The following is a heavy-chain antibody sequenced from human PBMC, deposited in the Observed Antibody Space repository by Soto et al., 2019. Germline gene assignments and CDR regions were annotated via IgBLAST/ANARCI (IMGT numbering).Heavy chain of an antibody. D-gene: IGHD3-3*01. CDR1: VFNFSSSG. V-gene: IGHV3-30*18. CDR2: ISYDGNNN. CDR3: AKGQRFLELYLTACSGLDV. J-gene: IGHJ6*02. Sequence: PGESLKISCAASVFNFSSSGVHWVRQAPVKGLEWVAVISYDGNNNYYGDSVRGRFTISRDNSKNTLYLQMNSLRPDDTPVYYCAKGQRFLELYLTACSGLDVWGQGTSVTVSS.